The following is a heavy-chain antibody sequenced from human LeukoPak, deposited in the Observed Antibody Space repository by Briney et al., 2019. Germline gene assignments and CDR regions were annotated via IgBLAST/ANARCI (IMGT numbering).Heavy chain of an antibody. CDR3: AHSRPCSPTSCYFDF. CDR1: GFSLSTSGVG. CDR2: IYSNDDK. V-gene: IGHV2-5*01. J-gene: IGHJ4*02. D-gene: IGHD2-2*01. Sequence: SGPTLVNPTQTLTLTCTFSGFSLSTSGVGVGWIRQPPGKALGWLALIYSNDDKRYSPSLRSRLTITKDTSKNQVVLAMTNMDPVDTATYYCAHSRPCSPTSCYFDFWGQGTLVTVSS.